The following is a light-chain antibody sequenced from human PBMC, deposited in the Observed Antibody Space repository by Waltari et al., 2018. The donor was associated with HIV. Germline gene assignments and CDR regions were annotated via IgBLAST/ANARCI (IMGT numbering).Light chain of an antibody. CDR2: EDN. CDR3: GTWDSSLNADVV. J-gene: IGLJ2*01. V-gene: IGLV1-51*02. CDR1: SSNIGNND. Sequence: QSVLTQPPSVSAAPGQKVTISCSGSSSNIGNNDVSWYRHLPGTAPKLRIYEDNKRPSGIPDRFTGSKCGKSATLGITGRQTVDQADYYCGTWDSSLNADVVFGGGTKLTVL.